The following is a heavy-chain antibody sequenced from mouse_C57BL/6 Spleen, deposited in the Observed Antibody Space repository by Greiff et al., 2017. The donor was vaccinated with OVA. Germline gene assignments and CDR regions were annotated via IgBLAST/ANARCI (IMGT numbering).Heavy chain of an antibody. CDR2: IWPGGGT. J-gene: IGHJ2*01. CDR3: ARNEDGNCFPYFDC. Sequence: VKLLESGPGLVAPSQSLSISCTVSGFSLTSYAISWVRQPPGKGLEWLGVIWPGGGTNYNSALKSRMSISKDNSKSQFFLKMNRLQTDDTASYYCARNEDGNCFPYFDCWGQGTTLTVAS. CDR1: GFSLTSYA. V-gene: IGHV2-9-1*01. D-gene: IGHD2-1*01.